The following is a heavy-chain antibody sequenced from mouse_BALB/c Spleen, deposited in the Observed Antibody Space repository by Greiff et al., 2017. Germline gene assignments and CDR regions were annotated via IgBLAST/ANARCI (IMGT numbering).Heavy chain of an antibody. Sequence: EVMLVESGGGLVKPGGSLKLSCAASGFTFSDYYMYWVRQTPEKRLEWVATISDGGSYTYYPDSVKGRFTISRDNAKNNLYLQMSSLKSEDTAMYYSARDYGSSYWFAYRGEESLVTVSA. CDR2: ISDGGSYT. V-gene: IGHV5-4*02. D-gene: IGHD1-1*01. J-gene: IGHJ3*01. CDR3: ARDYGSSYWFAY. CDR1: GFTFSDYY.